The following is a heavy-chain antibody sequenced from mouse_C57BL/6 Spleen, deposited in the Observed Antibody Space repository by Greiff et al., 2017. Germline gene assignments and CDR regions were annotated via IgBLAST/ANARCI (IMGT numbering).Heavy chain of an antibody. D-gene: IGHD1-1*01. Sequence: EVQLQESGPGLVKPSQSLSLTCSVTGYSITSGYYWNWIRQFPGNKLEWMGYISYDGSNNYNPSLKNRISITRDTSKNQFFLKLNSVTTEDTATYYCAGGITTVVAEGAMDYWGQGTSVTVSS. CDR3: AGGITTVVAEGAMDY. CDR2: ISYDGSN. CDR1: GYSITSGYY. V-gene: IGHV3-6*01. J-gene: IGHJ4*01.